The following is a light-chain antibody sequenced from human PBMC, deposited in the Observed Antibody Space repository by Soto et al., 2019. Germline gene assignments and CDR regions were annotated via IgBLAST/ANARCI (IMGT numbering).Light chain of an antibody. CDR2: EAA. CDR3: QQSNNYPWT. Sequence: DIQMTQSPSTLSASVGDRVTITCRASQYIHNYLAWYQQKPGEAPKLLIYEAANLESGVPSRFSGRGTGTEFTLTISSLQPDDVATYYCQQSNNYPWTFGQGTRVEL. J-gene: IGKJ1*01. V-gene: IGKV1-5*03. CDR1: QYIHNY.